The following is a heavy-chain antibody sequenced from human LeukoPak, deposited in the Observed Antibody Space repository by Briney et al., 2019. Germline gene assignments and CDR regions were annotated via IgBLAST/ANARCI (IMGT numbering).Heavy chain of an antibody. V-gene: IGHV4-39*01. CDR2: IYYSGST. J-gene: IGHJ5*02. D-gene: IGHD2-2*01. CDR3: ARHRLRTFVVVPAGNGGWFDP. CDR1: GGSISSSSYY. Sequence: SETLSLTCTVSGGSISSSSYYWGWIRQPPGKGLEWIGSIYYSGSTYYNPSLKSRVTISVDTSKNQFSLKLSSVTAADTAVYYCARHRLRTFVVVPAGNGGWFDPWGQGTLVTVSS.